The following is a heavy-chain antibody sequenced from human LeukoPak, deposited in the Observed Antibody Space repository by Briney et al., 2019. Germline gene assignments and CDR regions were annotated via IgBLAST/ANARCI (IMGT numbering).Heavy chain of an antibody. CDR2: IIPILGIA. CDR3: ARESTAGGDSGSYFD. CDR1: RGTFCSSV. D-gene: IGHD1-26*01. Sequence: VASLKVSSKASRGTFCSSVISWVPQAPGQGGEWVGGIIPILGIANSAQKFPGRVTPTTDESTRTACIELSRLRSEDAAVYYCARESTAGGDSGSYFDWGQGTLVTVSS. J-gene: IGHJ4*02. V-gene: IGHV1-69*05.